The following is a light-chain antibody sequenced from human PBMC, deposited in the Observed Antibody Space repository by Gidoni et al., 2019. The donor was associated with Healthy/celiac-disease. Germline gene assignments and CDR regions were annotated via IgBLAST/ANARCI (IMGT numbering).Light chain of an antibody. CDR3: QQRSNWPPALT. CDR2: DAS. J-gene: IGKJ4*01. Sequence: EIVLTQSPATLSLSPGERATLSCRANQSVSSYLAWYQQKPGQAPRLLIYDASNRATGIPARFSGSGSGTDFTLTISSLEPEDFAVYYCQQRSNWPPALTVXGGTKVEIK. CDR1: QSVSSY. V-gene: IGKV3-11*01.